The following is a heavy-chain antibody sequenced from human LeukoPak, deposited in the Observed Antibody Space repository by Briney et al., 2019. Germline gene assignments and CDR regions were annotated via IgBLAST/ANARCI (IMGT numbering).Heavy chain of an antibody. D-gene: IGHD5-24*01. CDR1: GYTFSPYW. CDR2: ISNGGGAT. J-gene: IGHJ4*02. Sequence: GGSLRLSCAASGYTFSPYWMSWVRQIPGKGLEWVASISNGGGATYYVDSVRGRFTISRDDAKNSLFLQMNSLRAEDTAIYYCTRVGYIDEGIDYWGQGTLVTVSS. V-gene: IGHV3-7*04. CDR3: TRVGYIDEGIDY.